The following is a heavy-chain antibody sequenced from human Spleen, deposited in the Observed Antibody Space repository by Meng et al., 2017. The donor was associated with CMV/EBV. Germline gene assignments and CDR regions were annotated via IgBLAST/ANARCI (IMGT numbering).Heavy chain of an antibody. J-gene: IGHJ4*02. V-gene: IGHV1-2*02. D-gene: IGHD6-19*01. CDR1: GYTFTGYY. CDR2: INPNSGGT. CDR3: ATLQTSSGWDDDY. Sequence: QAKLVQAGAEVKKPGASVQCSCKASGYTFTGYYMHWVRQVPGQGGEWMGWINPNSGGTNYAQKFQGRVTMTRDTSISKAYMELSRLRADDTAVYYCATLQTSSGWDDDYWGQGTLVTVSS.